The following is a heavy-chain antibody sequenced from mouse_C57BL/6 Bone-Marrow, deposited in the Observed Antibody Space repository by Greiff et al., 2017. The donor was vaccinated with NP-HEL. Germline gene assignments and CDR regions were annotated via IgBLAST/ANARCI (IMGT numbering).Heavy chain of an antibody. V-gene: IGHV14-4*01. CDR1: GFNIKDDY. Sequence: VQLQQSGAELVRPGASVKLSCTASGFNIKDDYMHWVKQRPEQGLEWIGWIDPENGDTEYASKFQGKATITADTSSNPAYLQLSSLTSEDAAVYYCTTSPAWFAYGGQGTLVTVSA. J-gene: IGHJ3*01. CDR2: IDPENGDT. CDR3: TTSPAWFAY.